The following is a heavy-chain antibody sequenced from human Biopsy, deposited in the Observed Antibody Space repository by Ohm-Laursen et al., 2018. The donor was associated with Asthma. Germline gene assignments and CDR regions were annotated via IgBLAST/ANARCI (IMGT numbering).Heavy chain of an antibody. CDR1: GRHFGSYN. CDR3: LRDTLGYYFDI. J-gene: IGHJ4*02. V-gene: IGHV3-30-3*01. D-gene: IGHD6-13*01. CDR2: ITFDGSTQ. Sequence: SSLRLSCAASGRHFGSYNMHWARQAPGKGLEWVAVITFDGSTQHYGHSVKGRFTISRDKSKNMLFLQMNSLRAEDTAVYYCLRDTLGYYFDIWGQGTQVTVSS.